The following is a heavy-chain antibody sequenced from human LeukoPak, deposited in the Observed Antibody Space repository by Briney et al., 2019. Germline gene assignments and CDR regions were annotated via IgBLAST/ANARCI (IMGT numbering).Heavy chain of an antibody. J-gene: IGHJ3*02. D-gene: IGHD3-10*01. CDR1: GGSFSGYY. CDR3: ARGLLLFDI. CDR2: INHSGST. Sequence: SETLSLTCAVYGGSFSGYYWSWIRQPPRKGLEWIGEINHSGSTNYNPSLKSRVTISVDTSKNQFSLKLSSVTAADTAVYYCARGLLLFDIWGQGTMVTVSS. V-gene: IGHV4-34*01.